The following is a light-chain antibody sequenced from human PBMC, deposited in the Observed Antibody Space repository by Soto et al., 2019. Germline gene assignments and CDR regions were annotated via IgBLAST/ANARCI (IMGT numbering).Light chain of an antibody. V-gene: IGKV3-20*01. CDR2: GAS. Sequence: EIVLTQSPGTLSLSPGERVTLSCRASQSLTSSYLAWYQQKPGQAPRRLIYGASSRATGIPDRFSGSGSGTDFTLTISRLEPEDFAVYYCQHYESSPPSYTFGQGTKLEIK. CDR3: QHYESSPPSYT. J-gene: IGKJ2*01. CDR1: QSLTSSY.